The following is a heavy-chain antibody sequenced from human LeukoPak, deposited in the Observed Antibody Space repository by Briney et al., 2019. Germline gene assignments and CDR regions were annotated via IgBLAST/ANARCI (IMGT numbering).Heavy chain of an antibody. CDR1: LYTLTSYG. CDR2: ISAYNGNT. CDR3: AREIAVAVNLFDA. Sequence: WASVKVSCKASLYTLTSYGISWVRQAPGQGLEWMGWISAYNGNTNYSQKLQGRVTMTTDTSTSTAYMELRSLRSDDTAVYYCAREIAVAVNLFDAWGQGTLVTVSS. J-gene: IGHJ5*01. V-gene: IGHV1-18*01. D-gene: IGHD6-19*01.